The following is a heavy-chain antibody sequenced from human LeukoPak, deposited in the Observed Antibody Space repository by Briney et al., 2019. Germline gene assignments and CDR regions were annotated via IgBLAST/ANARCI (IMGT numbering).Heavy chain of an antibody. CDR3: ARYYYGSGSYQFDY. CDR1: GGSISSNY. D-gene: IGHD3-10*01. J-gene: IGHJ4*02. V-gene: IGHV4-59*08. Sequence: SETLSLTCTVSGGSISSNYWSWIRQPPGKGLEWIGYINFSGITDQNPSLKGRVTISVDTSKNQFSLKLSSVTAADTAIYYCARYYYGSGSYQFDYWGRGTLVTVSS. CDR2: INFSGIT.